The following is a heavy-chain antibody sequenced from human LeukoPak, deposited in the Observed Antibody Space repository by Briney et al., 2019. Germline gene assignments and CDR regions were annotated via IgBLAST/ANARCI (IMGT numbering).Heavy chain of an antibody. D-gene: IGHD3-9*01. CDR1: GDSVSSNSAT. CDR2: TYYRSKWYN. V-gene: IGHV6-1*01. J-gene: IGHJ5*02. CDR3: ARHWRVGRYFDWSSLGNWFDP. Sequence: SQTLSLTCAISGDSVSSNSATWNWIRQSPSRGLEWLGRTYYRSKWYNDYAVSLKSRVTINPDTSKNQVSLQLNSVTPEDTAVYYCARHWRVGRYFDWSSLGNWFDPWGQGTLVTVSS.